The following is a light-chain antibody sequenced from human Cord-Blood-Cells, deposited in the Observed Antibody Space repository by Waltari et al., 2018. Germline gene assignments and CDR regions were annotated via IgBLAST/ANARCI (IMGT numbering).Light chain of an antibody. V-gene: IGKV1-39*01. CDR3: QQSYSTPLT. Sequence: DIQMTQSPSSLSASVGERVTITCRASQSISSYLNWYQQKPGKAPKLLIYAASSLQSGVPSSFSGSGSGTDFTLTISSLQPEDFATYYCQQSYSTPLTFGGGTKVEIK. J-gene: IGKJ4*01. CDR2: AAS. CDR1: QSISSY.